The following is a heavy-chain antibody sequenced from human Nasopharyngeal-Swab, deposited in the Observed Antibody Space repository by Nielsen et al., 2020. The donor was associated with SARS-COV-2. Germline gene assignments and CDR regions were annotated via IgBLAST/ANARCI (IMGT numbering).Heavy chain of an antibody. CDR3: ARGPFIVGATGDY. J-gene: IGHJ4*02. D-gene: IGHD1-26*01. V-gene: IGHV3-11*04. Sequence: GESLKISCAASGFTFSDYYMSWIRQAPGKGLEWVSYISSSGSTIYYADSVKGRFTISRDNAKNSLYLQMNSLRDEDTAVYYCARGPFIVGATGDYWGQGTLVTVSS. CDR2: ISSSGSTI. CDR1: GFTFSDYY.